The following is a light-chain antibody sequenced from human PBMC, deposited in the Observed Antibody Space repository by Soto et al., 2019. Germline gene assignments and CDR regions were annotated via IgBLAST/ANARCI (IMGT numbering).Light chain of an antibody. CDR2: RNN. CDR3: AAWDDSLSGLYV. J-gene: IGLJ1*01. V-gene: IGLV1-47*01. Sequence: ALTQPPSASGTPGQRVTISCSGSSSNIGSNYVYWYQQLPGTAPKLLIYRNNQRPSGVPDRFSGSKSGTSASLAISGLRSEDEADYYCAAWDDSLSGLYVFGPGTKVTVL. CDR1: SSNIGSNY.